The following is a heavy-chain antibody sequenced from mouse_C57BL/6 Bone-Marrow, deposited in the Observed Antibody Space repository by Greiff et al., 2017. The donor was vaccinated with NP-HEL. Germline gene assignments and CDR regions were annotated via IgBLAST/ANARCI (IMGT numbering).Heavy chain of an antibody. V-gene: IGHV1-81*01. D-gene: IGHD1-1*01. CDR1: GYTFTSYG. CDR3: ARSRSAWFAY. Sequence: QVQLQQSGAELARPGASVKLSCKASGYTFTSYGISWVKQRTGQGLEWIGEIYPRSGTTYYNEKFKGKATLTADKSSSTAYMGLRSLTSEDSAVYFCARSRSAWFAYWGQGTLVTVSA. CDR2: IYPRSGTT. J-gene: IGHJ3*01.